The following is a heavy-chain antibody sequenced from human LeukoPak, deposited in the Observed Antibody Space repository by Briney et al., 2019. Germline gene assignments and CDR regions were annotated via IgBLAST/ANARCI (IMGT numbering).Heavy chain of an antibody. J-gene: IGHJ4*02. D-gene: IGHD4-17*01. V-gene: IGHV3-30*02. CDR2: IRSDGSNK. Sequence: GGSLRLSCAASGFTFSDFGMHWVRQAPGKGLEWVVLIRSDGSNKYYAESVKGRFTISRDSSKNTLFLQMNSLRVEDTAVYYCAKDRDDYGNDCWGQGVLVTVST. CDR3: AKDRDDYGNDC. CDR1: GFTFSDFG.